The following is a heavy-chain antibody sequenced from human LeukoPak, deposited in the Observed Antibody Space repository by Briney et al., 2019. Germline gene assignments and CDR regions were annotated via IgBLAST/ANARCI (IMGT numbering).Heavy chain of an antibody. D-gene: IGHD5-12*01. CDR3: ARVYGGYVQSIDY. CDR1: GFTFDDYA. J-gene: IGHJ4*02. Sequence: PGGSLRLSCAASGFTFDDYAMHWVRQAPGKGLEWVSGISWNSGSIGYADSVKGRFTISRDNAKNSLYLQMNSLRAEDTAVYYCARVYGGYVQSIDYWGQGTLVTVSS. CDR2: ISWNSGSI. V-gene: IGHV3-9*01.